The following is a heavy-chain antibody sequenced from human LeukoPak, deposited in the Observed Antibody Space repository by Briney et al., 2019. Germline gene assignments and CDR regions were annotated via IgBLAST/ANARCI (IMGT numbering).Heavy chain of an antibody. D-gene: IGHD2/OR15-2a*01. CDR2: IKEDGTRK. CDR3: AKDRTYYSYFDY. CDR1: GFTFSSHW. J-gene: IGHJ4*02. V-gene: IGHV3-7*03. Sequence: GGSLRLSCAASGFTFSSHWMTWVRQAPGKGLEWVANIKEDGTRKNYMDSVKGRFTISRDNAKNSLYLQMNSLRAEDTAVYYCAKDRTYYSYFDYWGQGTLVTVSS.